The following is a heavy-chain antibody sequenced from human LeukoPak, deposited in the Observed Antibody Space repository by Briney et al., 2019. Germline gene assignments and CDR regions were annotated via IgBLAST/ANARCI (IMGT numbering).Heavy chain of an antibody. D-gene: IGHD6-13*01. CDR3: ARDLRGSSWYNYYYYMDV. CDR1: GFTFSSYA. CDR2: ISSNGGST. V-gene: IGHV3-64*01. J-gene: IGHJ6*03. Sequence: GGSLRLSCAPSGFTFSSYAMHWVRQAPGKGLGYVSAISSNGGSTYYANSVKGRFTISRDNSKNTLYLQMGRLRAEDMAVYYCARDLRGSSWYNYYYYMDVWGKGTTVTVSS.